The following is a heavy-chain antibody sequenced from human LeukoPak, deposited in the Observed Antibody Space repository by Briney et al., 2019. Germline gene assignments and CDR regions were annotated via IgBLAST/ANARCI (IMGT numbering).Heavy chain of an antibody. CDR2: IRSKAYSYAT. V-gene: IGHV3-73*01. CDR1: GFTFSVSA. J-gene: IGHJ4*02. Sequence: GGSLRLSCVGSGFTFSVSAMHWVRQASGKGLEWVGRIRSKAYSYATEYAASVKGRFTISRDDSKNTAYLQMNSLKTEDTAVYYCTRVVAADDNWGQGTLVTVSS. CDR3: TRVVAADDN. D-gene: IGHD6-13*01.